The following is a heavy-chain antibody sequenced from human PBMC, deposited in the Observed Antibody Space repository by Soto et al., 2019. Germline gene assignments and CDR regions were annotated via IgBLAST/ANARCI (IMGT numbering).Heavy chain of an antibody. CDR2: IYYSGST. J-gene: IGHJ6*02. CDR3: ARDSIKAESSSSYHLAPQYYYYGMDV. D-gene: IGHD6-6*01. V-gene: IGHV4-31*03. Sequence: QVQLQESGPGLVKPSQTLSLTCTVSGGSISSGGYYWSWIRQHPGKGLEWIGYIYYSGSTYYNPSLKSRVTISVDTSKNQFSLKLSSVTAADTAVYYCARDSIKAESSSSYHLAPQYYYYGMDVWGQGTTVTVSS. CDR1: GGSISSGGYY.